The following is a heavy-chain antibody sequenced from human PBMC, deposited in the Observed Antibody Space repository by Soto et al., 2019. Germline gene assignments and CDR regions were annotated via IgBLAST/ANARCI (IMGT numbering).Heavy chain of an antibody. J-gene: IGHJ6*02. D-gene: IGHD4-17*01. CDR2: VSTQYGTT. V-gene: IGHV1-18*01. Sequence: GASVKVSCKASGYTFSSYGISWVRQAPGQGLEWMGWVSTQYGTTCYARRVQDRVTMTADTSTSTAYMELSSLRSGDTAVYYCASSVSADYGDYYYYYGMDVWGQGTTVTVSS. CDR1: GYTFSSYG. CDR3: ASSVSADYGDYYYYYGMDV.